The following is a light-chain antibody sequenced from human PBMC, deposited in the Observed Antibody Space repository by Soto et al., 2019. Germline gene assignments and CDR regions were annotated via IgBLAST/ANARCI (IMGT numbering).Light chain of an antibody. V-gene: IGLV1-44*01. Sequence: QSVLTQPPSASGTPGQRVTISCSGSNSNIGSNTVHWYQLLPGMAPKLLIYRNNQRPSGVPDRFSGSKSGTSASLAISGLRSDDEADYFCATWDDSLNGFYVFGTGTKRTVL. CDR3: ATWDDSLNGFYV. J-gene: IGLJ1*01. CDR2: RNN. CDR1: NSNIGSNT.